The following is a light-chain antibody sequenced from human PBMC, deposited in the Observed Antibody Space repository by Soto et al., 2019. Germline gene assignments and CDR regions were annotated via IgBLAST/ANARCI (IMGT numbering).Light chain of an antibody. CDR3: QQRTNWLT. CDR2: DAS. Sequence: ELVLTQSPATLSLSPGARVTLSCRASQNVSTYLAWYQQKPGQAPRLLIYDASDRATGIPARFSGSGSGTDFTLTISSLEPEDFAVYYCQQRTNWLTFGPGTKVDIK. CDR1: QNVSTY. J-gene: IGKJ3*01. V-gene: IGKV3-11*01.